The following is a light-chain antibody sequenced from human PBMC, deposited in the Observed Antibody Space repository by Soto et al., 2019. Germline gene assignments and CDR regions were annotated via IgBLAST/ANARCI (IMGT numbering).Light chain of an antibody. J-gene: IGKJ3*01. V-gene: IGKV3-20*01. CDR1: QSVSSSY. CDR3: QHYGGSPSFT. CDR2: GAS. Sequence: EIVLTQSPGTLSLSPGERATLSCRASQSVSSSYLGWYQQKPGQAPRLLIYGASGRATGIPDRFSGSGSGTDFTLPISRMEPADFAVYYCQHYGGSPSFTFGPGTKVDIK.